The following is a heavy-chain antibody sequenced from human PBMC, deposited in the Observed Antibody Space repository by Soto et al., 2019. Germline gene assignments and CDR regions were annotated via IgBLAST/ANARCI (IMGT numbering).Heavy chain of an antibody. CDR1: GDTFTTKY. CDR2: INPNNGAT. D-gene: IGHD2-21*01. V-gene: IGHV1-46*01. J-gene: IGHJ6*02. CDR3: ASRVLCDMDV. Sequence: ASVKVSCKGSGDTFTTKYLHWVRQAPGQGLEWMGRINPNNGATLYAQEFQGRLILTTDTSTSTVYMDLNSVKSEDSAVYYCASRVLCDMDVWGQGTTVTVSS.